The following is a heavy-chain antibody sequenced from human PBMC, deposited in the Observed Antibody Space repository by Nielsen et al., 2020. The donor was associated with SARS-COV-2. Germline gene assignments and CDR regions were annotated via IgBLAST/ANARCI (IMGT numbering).Heavy chain of an antibody. CDR1: GFTLSSHG. J-gene: IGHJ5*02. Sequence: GESLKISCEASGFTLSSHGMHWVRRPPGKGLEWVAHMWYHGGDENYADSVRGRFTISSDLSKNTVYLQMSSLRVEDTAVYYCARDLTFGAYWFDPWSQGTLVTVSS. V-gene: IGHV3-33*01. D-gene: IGHD3/OR15-3a*01. CDR3: ARDLTFGAYWFDP. CDR2: MWYHGGDE.